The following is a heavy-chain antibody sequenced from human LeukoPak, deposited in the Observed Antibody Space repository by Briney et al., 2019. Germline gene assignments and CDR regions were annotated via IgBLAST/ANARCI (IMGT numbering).Heavy chain of an antibody. CDR1: GGSISSYY. J-gene: IGHJ4*02. Sequence: KASETLSLTCTVSGGSISSYYWSWIRQPAGKGLEWIGRIYTSGSTNYNPSLKSRVTISVDKSKNQLSLKLISVTAADTAVYYCARDVGTALVTGDYWGQGTLVTVSS. CDR2: IYTSGST. CDR3: ARDVGTALVTGDY. V-gene: IGHV4-4*07. D-gene: IGHD5-18*01.